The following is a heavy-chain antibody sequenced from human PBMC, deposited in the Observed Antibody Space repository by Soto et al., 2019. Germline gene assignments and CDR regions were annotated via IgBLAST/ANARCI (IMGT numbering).Heavy chain of an antibody. CDR3: ARQWSTVVTGAFDI. D-gene: IGHD2-15*01. Sequence: PVKGSFKASGGTFHSHAISWVRQAPGQGLEWMGGIIPIFGTANYAQKFQGRVTITADKSTSTAYMELSSLRSEDTAVYYCARQWSTVVTGAFDIWGQGTMVTVSS. J-gene: IGHJ3*02. CDR1: GGTFHSHA. CDR2: IIPIFGTA. V-gene: IGHV1-69*06.